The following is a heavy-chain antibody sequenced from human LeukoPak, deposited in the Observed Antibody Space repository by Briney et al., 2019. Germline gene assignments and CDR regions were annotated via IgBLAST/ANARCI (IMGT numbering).Heavy chain of an antibody. Sequence: ASVKVSCKASGYIFTSYGISWVRQATGQGLEWMGWMNPNSGNTGYAQKFQGRVTITRNTSISTAYMELSRLRAQDAAIYYCAKAPLGRCTGAICYPFDYWGQGALVTVSS. D-gene: IGHD2-15*01. CDR1: GYIFTSYG. CDR3: AKAPLGRCTGAICYPFDY. J-gene: IGHJ4*02. CDR2: MNPNSGNT. V-gene: IGHV1-8*03.